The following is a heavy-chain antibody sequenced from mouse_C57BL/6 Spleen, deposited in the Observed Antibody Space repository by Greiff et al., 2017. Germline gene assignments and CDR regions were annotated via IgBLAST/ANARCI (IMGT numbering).Heavy chain of an antibody. J-gene: IGHJ1*03. V-gene: IGHV1-82*01. CDR1: GYAFSSSW. D-gene: IGHD1-1*01. CDR2: IYPGDGDT. Sequence: QVQLQQSGPELVKPGASVKISCKASGYAFSSSWMNWVKQRPGKGLEWIGRIYPGDGDTNYNGKFKGKATLTADKSSSTAYMHLSCLTSEDSAVYFCARGDGSSYWYFDVWGTGTTVTVSS. CDR3: ARGDGSSYWYFDV.